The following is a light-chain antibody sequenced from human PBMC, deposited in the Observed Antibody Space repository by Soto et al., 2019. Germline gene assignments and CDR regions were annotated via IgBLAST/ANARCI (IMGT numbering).Light chain of an antibody. Sequence: DIRMTQSPSTVSSSLGDTVTVTVLASQSVSGWLAWYQQKPGEAPKLLIYDASALPRGVPSRFSGSGSGTKFTLTISSLQPDDFATYYCQQYNSYSGTFGQGTKVDIK. CDR3: QQYNSYSGT. V-gene: IGKV1-5*01. CDR2: DAS. CDR1: QSVSGW. J-gene: IGKJ1*01.